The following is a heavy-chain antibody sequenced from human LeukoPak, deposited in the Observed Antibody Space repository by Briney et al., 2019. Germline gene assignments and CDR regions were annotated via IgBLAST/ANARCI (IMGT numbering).Heavy chain of an antibody. Sequence: QPGGSLRLSCVGSGFTFRSHAMSWVRQAPEKGLGFVSGIYENGGTTYYADSVKGRFSISRDNAKNSLYLQMNSLRAEDTAVYYCVMGIAAAGARNWGQGTLVTVSS. CDR3: VMGIAAAGARN. V-gene: IGHV3-23*01. J-gene: IGHJ4*02. CDR2: IYENGGTT. D-gene: IGHD6-13*01. CDR1: GFTFRSHA.